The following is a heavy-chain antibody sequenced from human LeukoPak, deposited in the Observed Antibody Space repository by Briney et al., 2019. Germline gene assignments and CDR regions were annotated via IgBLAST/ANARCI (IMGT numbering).Heavy chain of an antibody. CDR1: GGSISSGTYY. CDR2: FYTSGST. J-gene: IGHJ4*02. D-gene: IGHD7-27*01. V-gene: IGHV4-61*02. CDR3: ARGPYAWGYIDY. Sequence: PSETLSLTCTVSGGSISSGTYYWSWIRQPAGKGLEWIGRFYTSGSTNYNPSLKSRVTISVDTSKNQVSLKLSSVTAADTAVYYCARGPYAWGYIDYWGQGTLVTVSS.